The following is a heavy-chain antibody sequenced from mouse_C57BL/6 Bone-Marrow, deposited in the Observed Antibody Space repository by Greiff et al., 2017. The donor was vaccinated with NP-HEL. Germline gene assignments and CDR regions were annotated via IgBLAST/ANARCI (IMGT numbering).Heavy chain of an antibody. D-gene: IGHD2-2*01. CDR3: ARHWRWSRDSDY. CDR1: GFTFSSYG. V-gene: IGHV5-6*01. CDR2: ISSGGSYT. Sequence: EVMLVESGGDLVKPGGSLKLSCAASGFTFSSYGMSWVRQTPDKRLEWVASISSGGSYTYYPDSVKGRFTISRDNAKNTLYLQMSSLKSEDTAMYYCARHWRWSRDSDYWGQGTTLTVSS. J-gene: IGHJ2*01.